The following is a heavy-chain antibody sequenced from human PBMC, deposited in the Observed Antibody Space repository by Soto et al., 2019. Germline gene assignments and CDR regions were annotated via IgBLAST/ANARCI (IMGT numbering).Heavy chain of an antibody. CDR3: VAISRYSGGPGDS. Sequence: EVQVLESGGDLVQPGGSLRRSCAASGFTFSTYAMSWVRPAPGTDLEWVSAIGPSGDITYSADSVQGLLTISRDNCKKTLVMQMSSVRAEATAVYYSVAISRYSGGPGDSWGQGTLVTASS. J-gene: IGHJ4*02. D-gene: IGHD1-26*01. CDR1: GFTFSTYA. V-gene: IGHV3-23*01. CDR2: IGPSGDIT.